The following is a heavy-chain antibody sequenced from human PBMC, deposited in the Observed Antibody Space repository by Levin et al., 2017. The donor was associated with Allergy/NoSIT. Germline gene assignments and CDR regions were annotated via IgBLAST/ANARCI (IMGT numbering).Heavy chain of an antibody. V-gene: IGHV3-9*01. D-gene: IGHD1-26*01. CDR3: AKVPSPGSYWVWDAFDI. CDR1: GFTFDDYA. Sequence: LSLTCAASGFTFDDYAMHWVRQAPGKGLEWVSGISWNSGSIGYADSVKGRFTISRDNAKNSLYLQMNSLRAEDTALYYCAKVPSPGSYWVWDAFDIWGQGTMVTVSS. J-gene: IGHJ3*02. CDR2: ISWNSGSI.